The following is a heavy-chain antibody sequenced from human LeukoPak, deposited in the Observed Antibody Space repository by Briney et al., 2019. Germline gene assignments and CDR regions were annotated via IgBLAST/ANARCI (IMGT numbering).Heavy chain of an antibody. CDR3: ARDLGHSGYDLYDY. V-gene: IGHV3-7*01. CDR1: GITFSKYW. CDR2: MKHDGNEK. J-gene: IGHJ4*02. D-gene: IGHD5-12*01. Sequence: PGGSLRLSCVDSGITFSKYWMNWVRQAPGKGLEWVANMKHDGNEKHYVDSVEGRFTISRDNAKSSLYLQMNNQRAEDTAVYYCARDLGHSGYDLYDYWGQGTLVTVSS.